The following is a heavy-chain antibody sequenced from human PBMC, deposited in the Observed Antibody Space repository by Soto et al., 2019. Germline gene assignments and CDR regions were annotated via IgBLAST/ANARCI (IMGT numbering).Heavy chain of an antibody. CDR3: AKDPFDYYDSSGYGGDFDY. CDR2: ISGSGGST. CDR1: GFTFSSYA. J-gene: IGHJ4*02. V-gene: IGHV3-23*01. Sequence: EVQLLESGGGLVQPGGSLRLSCAASGFTFSSYAMSWVRQAPGKGLEWVSAISGSGGSTYYADSVKGRFTISRDNSKNPLYLQMNSLRAEDTAVYYCAKDPFDYYDSSGYGGDFDYWGQGTLVTVSS. D-gene: IGHD3-22*01.